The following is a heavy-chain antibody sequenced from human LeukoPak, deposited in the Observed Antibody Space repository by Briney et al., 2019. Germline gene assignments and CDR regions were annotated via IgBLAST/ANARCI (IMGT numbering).Heavy chain of an antibody. V-gene: IGHV3-23*01. Sequence: GGSLRLSCQASGFTFYMYAMSWVRQAPGKGLEWVASMCGTAGCTFYPDSVKGRSTISRDNSKNVLYLRMNSLTAEDTAIYYCAKDRPNFHENSGHYYRRDGDSWGQGTLVTVSS. J-gene: IGHJ5*01. CDR2: MCGTAGCT. D-gene: IGHD3-22*01. CDR1: GFTFYMYA. CDR3: AKDRPNFHENSGHYYRRDGDS.